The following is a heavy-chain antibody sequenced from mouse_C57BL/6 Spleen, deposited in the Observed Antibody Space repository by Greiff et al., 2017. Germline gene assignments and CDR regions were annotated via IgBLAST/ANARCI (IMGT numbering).Heavy chain of an antibody. Sequence: EVKLVESGGGLVQPKGSLKLSCAASGFTFNTYAMHWVRQAPGKGLEWDARIRSKSSNYATYYADSVKDRFTISRDDSQSMLYLQMNNLKTEDTAMYYCVRDGYYAGGAMDYWGQGTSVTVSS. CDR2: IRSKSSNYAT. J-gene: IGHJ4*01. CDR3: VRDGYYAGGAMDY. V-gene: IGHV10-3*01. CDR1: GFTFNTYA. D-gene: IGHD2-3*01.